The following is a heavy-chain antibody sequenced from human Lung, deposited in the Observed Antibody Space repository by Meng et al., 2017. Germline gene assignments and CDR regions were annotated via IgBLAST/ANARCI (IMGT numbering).Heavy chain of an antibody. D-gene: IGHD4-11*01. J-gene: IGHJ4*02. Sequence: QVRRHRGGAGLLKPSETLSRTCVVSGGSFSDYYWSWIRQPPGKGLEWIGENNHSGSTNYNPSLESRATISVDTSQNNLSLKLSSVTAADSAVYYCARGPTTMAHDFDYWGQGTLVTVSS. CDR1: GGSFSDYY. CDR2: NNHSGST. V-gene: IGHV4-34*01. CDR3: ARGPTTMAHDFDY.